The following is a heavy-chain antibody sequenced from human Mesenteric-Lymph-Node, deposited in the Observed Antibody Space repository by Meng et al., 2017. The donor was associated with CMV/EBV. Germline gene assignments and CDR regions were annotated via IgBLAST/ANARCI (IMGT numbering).Heavy chain of an antibody. Sequence: SETLSLTCTVSGGSVSSDSYYWGWIRQPPGKGLEWIGSIYYSGTTYYNPSLKSRVTISVDTSKNQFSLKLSSVTAADTAVYYCARHGTYYYDSGGYSNWFDPWGQGTLVTVSS. V-gene: IGHV4-39*01. J-gene: IGHJ5*02. D-gene: IGHD3-22*01. CDR3: ARHGTYYYDSGGYSNWFDP. CDR1: GGSVSSDSYY. CDR2: IYYSGTT.